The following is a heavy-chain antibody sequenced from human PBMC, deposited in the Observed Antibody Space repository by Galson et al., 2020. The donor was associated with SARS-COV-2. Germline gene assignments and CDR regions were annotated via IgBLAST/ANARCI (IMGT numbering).Heavy chain of an antibody. CDR2: INPRGST. CDR3: VRGAEERRIIVVVPYYYTYMDV. J-gene: IGHJ6*03. V-gene: IGHV4-34*01. Sequence: SETLSLTCAVYGGSFKNYYWTWIRQSPGQGLQWIGDINPRGSTNYDPSLQGRVAMSVDTSKNQFSLRLSSVTAADTAVYYCVRGAEERRIIVVVPYYYTYMDVWGGGTAVTVSS. D-gene: IGHD2-2*01. CDR1: GGSFKNYY.